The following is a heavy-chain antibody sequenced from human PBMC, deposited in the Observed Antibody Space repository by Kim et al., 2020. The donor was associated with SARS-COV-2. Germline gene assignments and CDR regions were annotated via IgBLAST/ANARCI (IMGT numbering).Heavy chain of an antibody. J-gene: IGHJ3*02. CDR3: ARDTRYGGNSVTYAFDI. CDR2: IYYSGST. V-gene: IGHV4-39*07. Sequence: SETLSLTCTVSGGSISSSSYYWGWIRQPPGKGLEWIGSIYYSGSTYYNPSLKSRVTISVDTSKNQFSLKLSSVTAADTAVYYCARDTRYGGNSVTYAFDIWGQGTMVTVSS. D-gene: IGHD4-17*01. CDR1: GGSISSSSYY.